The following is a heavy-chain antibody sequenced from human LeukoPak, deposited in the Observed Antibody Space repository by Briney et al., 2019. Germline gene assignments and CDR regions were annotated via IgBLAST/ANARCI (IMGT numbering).Heavy chain of an antibody. Sequence: GASVKVSCKASGYTFTSYGISWVRQAPGQGLEWMGWISAYNGNTNYAQKLQGRGTMTTDTSTSTAYMELRSLRSDDTAVYYCARDISWLGLFSYDYWGQGTLVTVSS. D-gene: IGHD6-19*01. V-gene: IGHV1-18*01. CDR1: GYTFTSYG. CDR2: ISAYNGNT. CDR3: ARDISWLGLFSYDY. J-gene: IGHJ4*02.